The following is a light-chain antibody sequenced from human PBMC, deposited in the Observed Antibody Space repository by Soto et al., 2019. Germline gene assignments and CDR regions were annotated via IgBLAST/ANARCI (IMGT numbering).Light chain of an antibody. J-gene: IGKJ1*01. CDR2: DAS. CDR3: QQYYDYSRT. CDR1: QSISSW. V-gene: IGKV1-5*01. Sequence: DIQMTQSPSTLSASVGDRVTITCRASQSISSWLAWYQQKPGEAPKLLISDASSLKSGVPSRFSGSGSATEFTLTISSLQPDDFATYYCQQYYDYSRTFGQGTKVEIK.